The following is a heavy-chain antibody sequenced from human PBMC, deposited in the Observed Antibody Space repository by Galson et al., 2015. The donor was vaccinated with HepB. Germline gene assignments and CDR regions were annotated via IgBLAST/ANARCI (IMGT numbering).Heavy chain of an antibody. CDR3: ANVGHCPDNNCPPALRRHSDY. CDR2: VSFDGETA. Sequence: SLRLSCAVSGFKFNTFGMHWVRQAPGKGLEWVADVSFDGETAHYADSVRGRFTISRDNSKDTLYLQMTSLKIEDTAMYYCANVGHCPDNNCPPALRRHSDYWGQGTMVTVSS. D-gene: IGHD1-20*01. CDR1: GFKFNTFG. J-gene: IGHJ4*02. V-gene: IGHV3-30*18.